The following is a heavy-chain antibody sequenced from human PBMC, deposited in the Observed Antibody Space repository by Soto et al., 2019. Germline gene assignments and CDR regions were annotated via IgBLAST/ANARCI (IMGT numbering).Heavy chain of an antibody. D-gene: IGHD2-2*01. Sequence: SQTLSLTCAISGDSVSSNSAAWNWIMQSPSRGLEWLGRTYYRSSWYNDYALSVKSRITINPDTAKNQFSLHLKSVTPEDSAVYYCARGTYRTSWYWFDPWGQGTLVTVSS. V-gene: IGHV6-1*01. CDR1: GDSVSSNSAA. CDR2: TYYRSSWYN. CDR3: ARGTYRTSWYWFDP. J-gene: IGHJ5*02.